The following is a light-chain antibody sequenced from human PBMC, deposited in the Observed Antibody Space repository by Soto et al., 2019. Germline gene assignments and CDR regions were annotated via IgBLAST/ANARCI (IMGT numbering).Light chain of an antibody. CDR2: EAS. J-gene: IGLJ3*02. CDR3: CSYGLSRSFGMV. Sequence: QSVLTQPASVSGSPGQSVTISCNATSNVVWTYNLVSWYQQHPAKAPKLLLFEASKLPFDTSLRISGAKSGNTSSLTISGLLAQDEADYYCCSYGLSRSFGMVFDVGTKVTVL. V-gene: IGLV2-23*02. CDR1: SNVVWTYNL.